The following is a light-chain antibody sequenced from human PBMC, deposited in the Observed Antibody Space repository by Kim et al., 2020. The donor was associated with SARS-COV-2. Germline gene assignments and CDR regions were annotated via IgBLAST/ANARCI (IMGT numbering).Light chain of an antibody. J-gene: IGLJ1*01. Sequence: QSSTISCTGTSSDVGGYNFVCWYQQHPGKAPKLIIYDVNKRPSGVSNRFSGSKSGNTASLTISGLHSDDEADYYCTSYSRSGAFGVFGTGTKVTVL. V-gene: IGLV2-14*04. CDR3: TSYSRSGAFGV. CDR2: DVN. CDR1: SSDVGGYNF.